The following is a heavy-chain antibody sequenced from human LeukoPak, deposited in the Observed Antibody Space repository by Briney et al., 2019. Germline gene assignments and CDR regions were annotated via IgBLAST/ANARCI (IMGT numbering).Heavy chain of an antibody. CDR2: INHSGST. CDR1: GGSFSGYY. D-gene: IGHD1-1*01. Sequence: SETLSLTRAVYGGSFSGYYWSWIRQPPGKGLEWIGEINHSGSTNYNPSLKSRVTISVDTSKNQFSLKLSSVTAADTAVYYCARDTTSYYYYYYMDVWGKGTTVTISS. CDR3: ARDTTSYYYYYYMDV. J-gene: IGHJ6*03. V-gene: IGHV4-34*01.